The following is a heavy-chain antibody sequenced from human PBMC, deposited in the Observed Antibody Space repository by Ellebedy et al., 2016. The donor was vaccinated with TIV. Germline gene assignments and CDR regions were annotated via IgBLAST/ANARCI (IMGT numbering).Heavy chain of an antibody. CDR1: GGSINSGDYY. CDR2: IFYSGST. V-gene: IGHV4-30-4*01. J-gene: IGHJ4*02. CDR3: GRVVGAVSYFEIDH. Sequence: SETLSLTXTVSGGSINSGDYYWSWIRQPPGRGLEWIGNIFYSGSTDYNPSLKSRITISIDTSKNQFSLKLNSVTAADTAVYYCGRVVGAVSYFEIDHWGQGTLVSVSS. D-gene: IGHD3-10*01.